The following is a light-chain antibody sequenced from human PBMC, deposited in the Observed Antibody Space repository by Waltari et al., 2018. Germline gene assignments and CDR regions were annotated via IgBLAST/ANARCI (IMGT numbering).Light chain of an antibody. CDR1: QSVLYSSNNKNY. J-gene: IGKJ2*01. CDR3: QQYYSTPYT. CDR2: WAS. V-gene: IGKV4-1*01. Sequence: DNVMTQSPDYLAVSLGERAAINCKSSQSVLYSSNNKNYLAWYQQKPGQPPKLLIYWASTRESGVPDRFSGSGSGTDFTLTISSLQAEDVAVYYCQQYYSTPYTFGQGTKLEIK.